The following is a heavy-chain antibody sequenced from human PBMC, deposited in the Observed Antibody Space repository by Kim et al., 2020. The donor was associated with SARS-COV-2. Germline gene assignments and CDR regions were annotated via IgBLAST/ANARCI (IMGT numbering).Heavy chain of an antibody. CDR1: GGSFSGYY. Sequence: SETLSLTCAVYGGSFSGYYWSWIRQPPGKGLEWIGEINHSGSTNYNPSLKSRVTISVDTSKNQFSLKLSSVTAADTAVYYCARGPPPHMVRGALDPWGQGTLVTVSS. D-gene: IGHD3-10*01. CDR3: ARGPPPHMVRGALDP. CDR2: INHSGST. V-gene: IGHV4-34*01. J-gene: IGHJ5*02.